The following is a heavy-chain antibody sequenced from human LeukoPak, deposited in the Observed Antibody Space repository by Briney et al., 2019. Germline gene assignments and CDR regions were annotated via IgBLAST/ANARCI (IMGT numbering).Heavy chain of an antibody. CDR3: ARSQSSSLIDY. V-gene: IGHV3-33*01. CDR2: IWYDGTSK. J-gene: IGHJ4*02. CDR1: GFSLSAYG. Sequence: GGSPRLSCAASGFSLSAYGVHWVRQAPGKGLEWVAVIWYDGTSKDYADSVKGRFTFSRDNSKNTLYLQMNSLTVEDTAVYYCARSQSSSLIDYWGQGTLVTVSS. D-gene: IGHD6-13*01.